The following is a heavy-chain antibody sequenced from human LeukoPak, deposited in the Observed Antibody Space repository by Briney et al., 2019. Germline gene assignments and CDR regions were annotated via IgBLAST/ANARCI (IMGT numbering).Heavy chain of an antibody. J-gene: IGHJ4*02. Sequence: SETLSLACTVSGYSISSGYYWGWIRQPPGKGLEWIGSIYHSGSTYYNPSLKSRVTISVDTSKNQFSLKLSSVTAADTAVYYCASGGRQLPYNYWGQGTLVTVSS. CDR2: IYHSGST. CDR1: GYSISSGYY. V-gene: IGHV4-38-2*02. D-gene: IGHD6-6*01. CDR3: ASGGRQLPYNY.